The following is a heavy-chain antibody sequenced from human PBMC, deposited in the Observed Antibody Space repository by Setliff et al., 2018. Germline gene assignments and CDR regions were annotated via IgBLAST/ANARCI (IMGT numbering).Heavy chain of an antibody. J-gene: IGHJ4*02. CDR2: ISRSNK. Sequence: GGSLRLSCAASGFTFSTHSMNWVRQAPGKGLEWVSSISRSNKFYGDSVKGRFTISRDNSKNTLYLHMNGLRTEDTAVYHCAKEASAPYSYGYSPLDSWGQGTLVTVSS. CDR1: GFTFSTHS. V-gene: IGHV3-21*01. D-gene: IGHD5-18*01. CDR3: AKEASAPYSYGYSPLDS.